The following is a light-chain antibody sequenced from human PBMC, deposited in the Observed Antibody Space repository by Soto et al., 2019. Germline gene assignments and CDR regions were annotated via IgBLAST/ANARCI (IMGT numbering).Light chain of an antibody. Sequence: DIQMTQSPSTLSASVGDRVTITCRASQSISSWLAWYQQKPGKAPKLLIYAASSLESGVPSRFSGSASGTEFTLTISSLQPDDSATYYCQQHNTYPLTLGGGTKVDIK. CDR3: QQHNTYPLT. CDR2: AAS. J-gene: IGKJ4*01. CDR1: QSISSW. V-gene: IGKV1-5*01.